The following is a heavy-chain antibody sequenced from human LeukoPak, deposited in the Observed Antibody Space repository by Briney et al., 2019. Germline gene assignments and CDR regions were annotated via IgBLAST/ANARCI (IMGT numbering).Heavy chain of an antibody. Sequence: ASVKVSCKASGYTFTGYYMHWVRQAPGQGLEWMGWINPNSGGTNYAQKFQGRVTMTRDTSISTACMELSRLRSDDTAVYYCARDVARYSYGDFDYWGQGTLVTVS. CDR1: GYTFTGYY. CDR2: INPNSGGT. J-gene: IGHJ4*02. V-gene: IGHV1-2*02. CDR3: ARDVARYSYGDFDY. D-gene: IGHD5-18*01.